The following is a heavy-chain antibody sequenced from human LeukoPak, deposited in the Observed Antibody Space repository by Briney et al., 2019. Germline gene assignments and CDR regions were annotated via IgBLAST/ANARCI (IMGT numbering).Heavy chain of an antibody. CDR1: GGTFSSYA. V-gene: IGHV1-69*13. CDR2: IIPIFGTA. J-gene: IGHJ4*02. Sequence: GASVKVSCKASGGTFSSYAISWVRQAPGQGLEWMGGIIPIFGTANYAQKFQGRVTITADESTSTAYMELSSLRSEDTAVYYCARSQITMANHGYFDYWGQGTLVTVFS. CDR3: ARSQITMANHGYFDY. D-gene: IGHD3-10*01.